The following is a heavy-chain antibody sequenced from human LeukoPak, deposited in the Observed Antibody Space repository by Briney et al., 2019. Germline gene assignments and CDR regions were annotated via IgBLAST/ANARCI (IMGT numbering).Heavy chain of an antibody. D-gene: IGHD3-16*01. CDR3: ARPTGSYVLLDAFDV. CDR2: INPKSGAT. J-gene: IGHJ3*01. CDR1: GYTFTAYY. V-gene: IGHV1-2*02. Sequence: ASVKVSCKASGYTFTAYYIHWVRQAPGQGLEWMGWINPKSGATNFAQKFQGRVTLSRDTSITAADMELSSLRFDDTAVYYCARPTGSYVLLDAFDVWGQGTMVTVS.